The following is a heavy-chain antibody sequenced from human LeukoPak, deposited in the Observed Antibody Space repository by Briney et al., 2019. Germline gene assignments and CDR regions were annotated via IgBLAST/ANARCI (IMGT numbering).Heavy chain of an antibody. Sequence: GGSLRLSCVASGFTFSSYSMNWVRQAPGKGLEWVSSISSSSSYIYYADSVKGRFTISRDNAKNSLYLQMNSLRAEDTAVYYCARSPSVYYYDSSGYANAHYYYYGMDVWGQGTTVPVSS. V-gene: IGHV3-21*01. CDR1: GFTFSSYS. J-gene: IGHJ6*02. CDR2: ISSSSSYI. CDR3: ARSPSVYYYDSSGYANAHYYYYGMDV. D-gene: IGHD3-22*01.